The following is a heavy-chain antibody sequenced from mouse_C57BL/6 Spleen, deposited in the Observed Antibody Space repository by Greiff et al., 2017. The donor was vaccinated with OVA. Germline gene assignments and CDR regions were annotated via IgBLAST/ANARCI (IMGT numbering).Heavy chain of an antibody. D-gene: IGHD2-3*01. J-gene: IGHJ3*01. CDR2: IYPGDGDT. V-gene: IGHV1-82*01. Sequence: VQVVESGPELVKPGASVKISCKASGYAFSSSWMNWVKQRPGKGLEWIGRIYPGDGDTNYNGKFKGKATLTADKSSSTAYMQLSSLTSEDSAVYFCAIIYDGYYGWFAYWGQGTLVTVSA. CDR1: GYAFSSSW. CDR3: AIIYDGYYGWFAY.